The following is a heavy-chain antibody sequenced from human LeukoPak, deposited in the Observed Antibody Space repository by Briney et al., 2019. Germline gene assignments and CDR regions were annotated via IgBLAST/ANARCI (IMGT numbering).Heavy chain of an antibody. CDR3: ARENGDYASDY. V-gene: IGHV1-2*02. D-gene: IGHD4-17*01. J-gene: IGHJ4*02. CDR2: INCNSGDA. Sequence: ASVKVSCKASGYSFTEHYIYWVRQAPGQGLEWVGRINCNSGDANSAQKFQGRVTMTRDTSVSTAYMELSRLRSDDTAVYYCARENGDYASDYWGQGTLVTVSS. CDR1: GYSFTEHY.